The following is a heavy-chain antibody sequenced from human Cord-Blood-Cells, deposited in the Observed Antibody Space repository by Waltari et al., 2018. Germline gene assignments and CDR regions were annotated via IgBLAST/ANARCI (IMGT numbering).Heavy chain of an antibody. CDR3: ATVLSLGYCSGGSCYGEDY. J-gene: IGHJ4*02. V-gene: IGHV4-38-2*01. D-gene: IGHD2-15*01. CDR1: GYSISSGYY. Sequence: QVQLQESGPGLVKPSETLSLTCAVSGYSISSGYYWGWIRQPPGKGLEWIGSIYHSGSTYYNPSLKSRVTISVDTSKNQFSLKLSSVTAADTAVYYCATVLSLGYCSGGSCYGEDYWGQGTLVTVSS. CDR2: IYHSGST.